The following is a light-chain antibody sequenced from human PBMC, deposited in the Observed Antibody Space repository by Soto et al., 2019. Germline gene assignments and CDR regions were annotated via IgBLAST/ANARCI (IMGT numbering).Light chain of an antibody. CDR2: DVT. V-gene: IGLV2-14*01. Sequence: QSALTRPASVSGPPGQSITISCTGTSSDVGAYNYVSWYQHHPGKAPRLVIYDVTNRPSGISDRFSGSKSGNTASLTISGLLAEDEADYYCASYTTISTYVFGTGSQGHRP. J-gene: IGLJ1*01. CDR1: SSDVGAYNY. CDR3: ASYTTISTYV.